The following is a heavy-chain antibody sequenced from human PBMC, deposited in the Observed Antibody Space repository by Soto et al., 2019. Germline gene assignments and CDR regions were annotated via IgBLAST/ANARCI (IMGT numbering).Heavy chain of an antibody. V-gene: IGHV4-31*03. J-gene: IGHJ4*02. D-gene: IGHD2-21*01. Sequence: QVQLQESGPGLVKPSQTLSLTCTVSGGSISSGGYYWSWIRQHPGKGLEWIGYIYYSGSTYYNPSLKSRVTISLDTSKNQFSLKLSSVTAADTAVYYCARGGAIGRHPVNYWGQGTLVTVSS. CDR2: IYYSGST. CDR1: GGSISSGGYY. CDR3: ARGGAIGRHPVNY.